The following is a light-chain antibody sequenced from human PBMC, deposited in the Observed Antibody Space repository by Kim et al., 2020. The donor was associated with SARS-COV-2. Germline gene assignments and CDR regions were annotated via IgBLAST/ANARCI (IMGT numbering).Light chain of an antibody. CDR3: QQFVSSPFS. J-gene: IGKJ2*03. V-gene: IGKV3-20*01. CDR1: QSVTTNS. CDR2: GAS. Sequence: LSPGERATLSCRASQSVTTNSLAWYQQKPGQAPRLLIYGASNRATGIPDRFSGGGSGTDFTLTINRLEPEEFAVYFCQQFVSSPFSFGQGTKLEI.